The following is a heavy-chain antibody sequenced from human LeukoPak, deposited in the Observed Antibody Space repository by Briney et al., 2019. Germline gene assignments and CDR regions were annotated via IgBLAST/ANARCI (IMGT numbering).Heavy chain of an antibody. Sequence: SETLSLTCAVSGGSISSSDWWSWVRQPPGKGLEWIGEIYRSGTTNYNPSLRSRVTISVDKSKNQFSLKLTSVTAADTAVYYCARDGGAYGEIFDYWGQGTLVTVSS. V-gene: IGHV4-4*02. D-gene: IGHD4-17*01. CDR2: IYRSGTT. J-gene: IGHJ4*02. CDR3: ARDGGAYGEIFDY. CDR1: GGSISSSDW.